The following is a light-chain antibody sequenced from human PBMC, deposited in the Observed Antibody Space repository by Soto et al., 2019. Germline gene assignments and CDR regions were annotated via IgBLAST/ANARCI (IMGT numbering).Light chain of an antibody. J-gene: IGLJ1*01. CDR2: DVN. Sequence: QSVLTQPPSVSGSPGQSVAISCTGTSSDVGSYNRVSWYQQPPGTAPKLMIYDVNNRPSGVPDCFSGSKSGNTASLTISGLQAEDEADYYCSSYTISSTYVFGTGTKLTVL. CDR3: SSYTISSTYV. CDR1: SSDVGSYNR. V-gene: IGLV2-18*02.